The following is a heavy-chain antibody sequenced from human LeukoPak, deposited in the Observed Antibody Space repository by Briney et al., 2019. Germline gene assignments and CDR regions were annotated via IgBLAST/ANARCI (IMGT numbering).Heavy chain of an antibody. CDR1: GYTFTGYY. V-gene: IGHV1-2*02. CDR3: AREGCSSTSCYPAPNWFDP. D-gene: IGHD2-2*01. J-gene: IGHJ5*02. Sequence: ASVKVSCKASGYTFTGYYMHWVRQAPGQGLEWMGWINPNSGGTNHAQKFQGRVTMTRDTSISTAYMELSRLRSDDTAVYYCAREGCSSTSCYPAPNWFDPWGQGTLVTVSS. CDR2: INPNSGGT.